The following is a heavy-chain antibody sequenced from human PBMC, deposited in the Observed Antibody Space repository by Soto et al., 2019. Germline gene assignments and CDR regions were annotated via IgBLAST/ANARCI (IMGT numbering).Heavy chain of an antibody. Sequence: QVQLVQSGAEVKKPGASVKVSCKASGYTFTRNYIHWVRQAPGQGLEWMGLVNPSGGSRTYAQKFQDRVSITTDTATRTVYLELSTLRFDDTAVYYCGRGGDPELDYGGQGAPVTVSS. V-gene: IGHV1-46*03. J-gene: IGHJ4*02. CDR3: GRGGDPELDY. CDR2: VNPSGGSR. D-gene: IGHD3-10*01. CDR1: GYTFTRNY.